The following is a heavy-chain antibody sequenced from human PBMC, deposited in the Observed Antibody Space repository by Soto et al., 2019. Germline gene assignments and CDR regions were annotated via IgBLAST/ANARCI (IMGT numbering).Heavy chain of an antibody. Sequence: GGSLRLSCAASGFPFSDYYMSWIRQAPGKGLEWVSHITNSGSTKYYADSVKGRFTISRDNAKNSLFLQMNSLRAEDTAVYYCARTLAARFDYWGQGNPVTVSS. J-gene: IGHJ4*02. D-gene: IGHD6-6*01. CDR1: GFPFSDYY. CDR3: ARTLAARFDY. CDR2: ITNSGSTK. V-gene: IGHV3-11*01.